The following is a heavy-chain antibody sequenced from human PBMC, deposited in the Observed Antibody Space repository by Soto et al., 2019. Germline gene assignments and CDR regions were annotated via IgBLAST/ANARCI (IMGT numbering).Heavy chain of an antibody. CDR3: ARSGVTTIDY. J-gene: IGHJ4*02. Sequence: EVQLVESGGGLGQPGGSLRLSCEASGFTFSSYTMNGVRQAPGKGLEWVSYISTSSNTIYYADSVKGRFTISRDNAKNSLYLQMNSLRDEDTAMYYCARSGVTTIDYWGQGTLVIVSS. CDR1: GFTFSSYT. V-gene: IGHV3-48*02. CDR2: ISTSSNTI. D-gene: IGHD2-21*02.